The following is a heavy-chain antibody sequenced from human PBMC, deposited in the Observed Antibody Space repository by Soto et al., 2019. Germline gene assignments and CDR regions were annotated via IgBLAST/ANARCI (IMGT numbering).Heavy chain of an antibody. V-gene: IGHV3-30*18. CDR3: AKTGRYIDLFAFDY. Sequence: GGSLRLSCAASGFTFSSYGMHWVRQAPGKGPEWVAVISSDGNDKYYGDSVKGRFTISRDNSENTLYLQMNSLRPEDTAVYYCAKTGRYIDLFAFDYWGQGTLVTVSS. CDR2: ISSDGNDK. J-gene: IGHJ4*02. D-gene: IGHD3-9*01. CDR1: GFTFSSYG.